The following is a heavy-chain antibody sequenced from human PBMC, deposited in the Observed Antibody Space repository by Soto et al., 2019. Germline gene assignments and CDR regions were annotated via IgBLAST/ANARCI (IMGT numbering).Heavy chain of an antibody. D-gene: IGHD3-10*01. Sequence: EASVKVSCKASGYTFTGYYMHWVRQAPGQGLEWMGWINPNSGGTNYAQKFQGRVTMTRDTSISTAYMELSRLRSDDTAVYYCAREGPLVVRGVIPSWFDPWGQGTLVTVSS. CDR3: AREGPLVVRGVIPSWFDP. V-gene: IGHV1-2*02. J-gene: IGHJ5*02. CDR2: INPNSGGT. CDR1: GYTFTGYY.